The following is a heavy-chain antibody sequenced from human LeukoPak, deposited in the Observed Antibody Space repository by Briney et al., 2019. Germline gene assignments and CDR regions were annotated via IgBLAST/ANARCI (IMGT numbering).Heavy chain of an antibody. D-gene: IGHD3/OR15-3a*01. CDR3: ARLYAFSDFYNWFDP. V-gene: IGHV5-51*01. Sequence: GESLKISCKGSGYSFTSYWIGWVRQMPGKGLEWMGIIYPGDSDTRYSPSFQGQVTISADKSISTAYLQWSSLKASDTAMYYCARLYAFSDFYNWFDPWGQGTLVTVSS. J-gene: IGHJ5*02. CDR1: GYSFTSYW. CDR2: IYPGDSDT.